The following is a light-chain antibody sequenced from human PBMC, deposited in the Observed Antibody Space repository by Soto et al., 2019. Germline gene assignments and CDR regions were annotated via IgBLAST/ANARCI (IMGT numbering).Light chain of an antibody. CDR1: QTISSW. Sequence: DIQMTQSPSTLSGSVGDRVTITCRASQTISSWSAWYQQKPGKAPKLLIYKASTLKSGVPSRFSGSGSGTEFTLTISSLQPDYFSTYYCQHYNSYSEAFGQGTKVDIK. CDR3: QHYNSYSEA. CDR2: KAS. V-gene: IGKV1-5*03. J-gene: IGKJ1*01.